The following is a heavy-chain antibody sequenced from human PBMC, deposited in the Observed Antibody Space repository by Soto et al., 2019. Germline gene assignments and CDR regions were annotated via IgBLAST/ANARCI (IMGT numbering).Heavy chain of an antibody. V-gene: IGHV1-69*13. CDR1: GGTFSSYA. CDR2: IIPIFGTA. D-gene: IGHD2-15*01. J-gene: IGHJ6*02. CDR3: ASCSGGSCYSVHYYYGMDV. Sequence: GASAKVSCKASGGTFSSYAISWVRQAPGQGLEWMGGIIPIFGTANYAQKFQGRVTITADESTSTAYMELSSLRSEDTAVYYCASCSGGSCYSVHYYYGMDVWGQGTTVTVS.